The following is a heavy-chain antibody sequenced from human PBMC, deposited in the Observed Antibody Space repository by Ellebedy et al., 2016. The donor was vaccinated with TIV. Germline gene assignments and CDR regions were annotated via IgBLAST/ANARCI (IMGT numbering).Heavy chain of an antibody. J-gene: IGHJ6*02. D-gene: IGHD2-15*01. Sequence: SVKVSCXASGYTFTSYAISWVRQAPGQGLEWMGGIIPIFGTANYAQKFQGRVTITADKSTSTAYMELSSLRSEDTAVYYCAVEGREKYCSGGSCYSGGQWSYYYYYGMDVWGQGTTVTVSS. V-gene: IGHV1-69*06. CDR3: AVEGREKYCSGGSCYSGGQWSYYYYYGMDV. CDR1: GYTFTSYA. CDR2: IIPIFGTA.